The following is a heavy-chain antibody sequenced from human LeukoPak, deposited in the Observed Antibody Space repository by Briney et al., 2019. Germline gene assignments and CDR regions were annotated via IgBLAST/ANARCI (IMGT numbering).Heavy chain of an antibody. J-gene: IGHJ6*03. D-gene: IGHD6-19*01. CDR3: ATVASGGHYHYMDV. CDR2: IHSGGTT. Sequence: PGGSLRLSCAASGFTFNSNYMIWVRQAPAKGLEWVSVIHSGGTTYYADSVRGRFTISRDNSKNTLYLQMGSLRAEDTAVYYCATVASGGHYHYMDVWGRGTTVTVSS. V-gene: IGHV3-66*02. CDR1: GFTFNSNY.